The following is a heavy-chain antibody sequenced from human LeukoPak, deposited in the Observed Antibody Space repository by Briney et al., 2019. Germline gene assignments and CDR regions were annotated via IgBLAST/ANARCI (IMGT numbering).Heavy chain of an antibody. V-gene: IGHV4-39*01. CDR3: AGGRKKYSSSSGPGYFDY. CDR2: IYYSRST. CDR1: GGSISSSSYY. D-gene: IGHD6-6*01. J-gene: IGHJ4*02. Sequence: KASETLSLTCTVSGGSISSSSYYWGWIRQPPGKGLEWIGSIYYSRSTYYNPSLKSRVTISVDTSKNQFSLKLSSVTAADTAVYYCAGGRKKYSSSSGPGYFDYWGQGTLVTVSS.